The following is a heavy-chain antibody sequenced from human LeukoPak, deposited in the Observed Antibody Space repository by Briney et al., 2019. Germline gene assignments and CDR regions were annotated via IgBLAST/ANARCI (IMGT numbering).Heavy chain of an antibody. J-gene: IGHJ3*02. Sequence: SETLSLTCAVYGGSFSGYYWSWIRQPPGKGLEWIGEINHSGSTNYNPSLKSRVTISVDTSKNQFSLKLGSVTAADTAVYYCAREGYYDPHAFDIWGQGTMVTVSS. CDR1: GGSFSGYY. V-gene: IGHV4-34*01. D-gene: IGHD3-22*01. CDR3: AREGYYDPHAFDI. CDR2: INHSGST.